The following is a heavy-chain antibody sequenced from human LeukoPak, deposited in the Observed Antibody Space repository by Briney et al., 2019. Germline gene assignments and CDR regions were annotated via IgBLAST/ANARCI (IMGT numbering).Heavy chain of an antibody. V-gene: IGHV3-7*01. Sequence: PGGSLRLSCAASGFTFSSYWMSWVRQAPGKGLEWVANIKQDGSEKYYVDSVKGRFTISRDNAKNSLYLQMNSLRAEDTAVYYCARAGTNSYGYPDYFDYWGQGTLVTVSS. CDR3: ARAGTNSYGYPDYFDY. CDR1: GFTFSSYW. CDR2: IKQDGSEK. D-gene: IGHD5-18*01. J-gene: IGHJ4*02.